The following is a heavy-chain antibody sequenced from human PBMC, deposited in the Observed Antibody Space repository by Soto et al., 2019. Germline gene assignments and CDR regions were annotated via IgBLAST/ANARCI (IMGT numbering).Heavy chain of an antibody. CDR2: IDPSDSFA. CDR3: ARHQSGSGNSNFDF. V-gene: IGHV5-10-1*01. Sequence: PGESLKISCQAFEYSFPIYWISWVRHLPGAGLEWMGRIDPSDSFATYDPSFQGHVTISADKSTRIVYLQWRSLKASDTATYYCARHQSGSGNSNFDFWGQGTPVTVSS. D-gene: IGHD3-10*01. CDR1: EYSFPIYW. J-gene: IGHJ4*02.